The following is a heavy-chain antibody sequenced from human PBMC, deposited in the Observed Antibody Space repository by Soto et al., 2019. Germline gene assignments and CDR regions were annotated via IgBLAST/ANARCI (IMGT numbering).Heavy chain of an antibody. Sequence: GGSLRLSCAASGFTFSSYAMSWVRQAPGKGLEWVSAISGSGGSTYYADSVKGRFTISRDNSKKTLYLQMNSLRAEDTAVYYCAKPQAYCTNGVCYYPYYYYMDVWGKGTTVTVSS. V-gene: IGHV3-23*01. J-gene: IGHJ6*03. CDR2: ISGSGGST. D-gene: IGHD2-8*01. CDR1: GFTFSSYA. CDR3: AKPQAYCTNGVCYYPYYYYMDV.